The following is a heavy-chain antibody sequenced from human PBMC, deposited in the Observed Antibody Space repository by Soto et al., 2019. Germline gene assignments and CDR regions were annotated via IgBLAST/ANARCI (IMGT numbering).Heavy chain of an antibody. Sequence: PGGSLRLSFAASGFTFSSYGMHWVRQAPGKGLEWVAVISYDGSNKYYADSVKGRFTISRDNSKNTLYLQMNSLRAEDTAVYYCAKDPTRWLVRYGMDVWGQATTVTVSS. V-gene: IGHV3-30*18. CDR1: GFTFSSYG. CDR2: ISYDGSNK. D-gene: IGHD6-19*01. CDR3: AKDPTRWLVRYGMDV. J-gene: IGHJ6*02.